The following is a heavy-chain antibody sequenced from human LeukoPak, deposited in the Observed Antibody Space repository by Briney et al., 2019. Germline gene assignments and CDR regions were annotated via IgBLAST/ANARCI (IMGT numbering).Heavy chain of an antibody. V-gene: IGHV1-18*01. Sequence: GASVKVSCKASGYTFTNYGISWVRQAPGQGLEWMGWIKTYNGNANYAQKLQGRFTMTTDTSTSTAYMELRSLRSDDTAVYYCARKDYGDSFDYWGQGTLVTVSS. D-gene: IGHD4-17*01. CDR3: ARKDYGDSFDY. J-gene: IGHJ4*02. CDR2: IKTYNGNA. CDR1: GYTFTNYG.